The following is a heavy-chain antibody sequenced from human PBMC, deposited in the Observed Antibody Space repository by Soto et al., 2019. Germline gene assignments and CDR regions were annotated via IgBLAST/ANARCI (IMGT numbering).Heavy chain of an antibody. Sequence: GGSMRLSCAASGFTFSSYAMSWVRQAPGKGLEWVSAISGSGGSTYYADSVKGRFTISRDNSKNTLYLQMNSLRAEDTAVYYCAKAGWNPPGARYYFDYWGQGTLVTVSS. CDR1: GFTFSSYA. CDR3: AKAGWNPPGARYYFDY. CDR2: ISGSGGST. D-gene: IGHD1-1*01. J-gene: IGHJ4*02. V-gene: IGHV3-23*01.